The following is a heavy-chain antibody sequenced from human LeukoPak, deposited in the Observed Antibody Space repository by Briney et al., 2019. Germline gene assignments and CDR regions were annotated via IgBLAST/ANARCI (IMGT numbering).Heavy chain of an antibody. V-gene: IGHV3-48*01. CDR2: ISSSSSTI. Sequence: GGSLRLSCAASGFIFTSYSMNWVRQAPGKGLEWVSYISSSSSTIYYADSVKGRFTISRDNAKNSLYLQMNSLRAEDTAVYYCARQRAGFTVATSDYWGQGTLVTVSS. D-gene: IGHD4-17*01. J-gene: IGHJ4*02. CDR3: ARQRAGFTVATSDY. CDR1: GFIFTSYS.